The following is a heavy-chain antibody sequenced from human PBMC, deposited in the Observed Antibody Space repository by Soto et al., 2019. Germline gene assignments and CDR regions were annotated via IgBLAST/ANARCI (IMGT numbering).Heavy chain of an antibody. CDR1: GYTFTSYY. Sequence: ASVKVSCKASGYTFTSYYMHWVRQAPGQGLEWMGIINPSGGSTSYAQKFQGRVTMTRDTSTSTVYMELSSLRSEDTAVYYCARDSIAAAGTSAFDIWGQGTMVTVSS. CDR2: INPSGGST. V-gene: IGHV1-46*03. D-gene: IGHD6-13*01. CDR3: ARDSIAAAGTSAFDI. J-gene: IGHJ3*02.